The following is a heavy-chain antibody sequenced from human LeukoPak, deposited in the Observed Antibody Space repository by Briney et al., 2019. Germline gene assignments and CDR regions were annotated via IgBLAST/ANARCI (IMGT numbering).Heavy chain of an antibody. D-gene: IGHD6-13*01. CDR1: GFTFSSYA. J-gene: IGHJ4*02. CDR3: AMGVGIAAAGDYFYY. Sequence: GGSLRLSCAASGFTFSSYAMSWVRQAPGKGLEWVSAISGSGGSTYYADSVKGRFTISRDNSKNTLYLQMNSLRAEDTAVYYCAMGVGIAAAGDYFYYWGQGTLVTVSS. V-gene: IGHV3-23*01. CDR2: ISGSGGST.